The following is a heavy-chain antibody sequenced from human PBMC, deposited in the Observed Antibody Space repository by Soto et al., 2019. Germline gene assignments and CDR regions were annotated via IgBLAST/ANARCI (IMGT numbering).Heavy chain of an antibody. Sequence: ASVKVSCKASGYTFTSYDINWVRQATGQGLEWMGWMNPNSGNTKYSQKFQGRVTITRNTSTSTAYMELSSLRSEDTAVYYCARDPYRGNSAFDYWGQGTLVTVSS. J-gene: IGHJ4*02. CDR2: MNPNSGNT. D-gene: IGHD3-16*02. V-gene: IGHV1-8*01. CDR3: ARDPYRGNSAFDY. CDR1: GYTFTSYD.